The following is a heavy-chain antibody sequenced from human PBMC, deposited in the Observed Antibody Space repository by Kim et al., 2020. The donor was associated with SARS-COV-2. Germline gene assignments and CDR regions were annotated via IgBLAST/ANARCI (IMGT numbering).Heavy chain of an antibody. J-gene: IGHJ4*02. CDR3: ARARSVAAHY. D-gene: IGHD6-19*01. V-gene: IGHV3-33*05. Sequence: GGSLRLSCAASGFTFSSYGMHWVRQAPGKGLEWVAVISYDGSNKYYADSVKGRFTISRDNSKNTLYLQMNSLRGEDTAVYYCARARSVAAHYWGQGTLVTVSS. CDR1: GFTFSSYG. CDR2: ISYDGSNK.